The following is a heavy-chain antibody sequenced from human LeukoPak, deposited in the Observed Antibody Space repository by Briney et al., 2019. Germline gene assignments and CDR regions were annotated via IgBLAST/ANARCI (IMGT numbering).Heavy chain of an antibody. CDR3: AREGNVVVPAAEYYYYYYYMDV. CDR1: GYTFTGYY. CDR2: INPNSGGT. D-gene: IGHD2-2*01. Sequence: ASVKVSCKASGYTFTGYYMHWVRQAPGQGLEWMGWINPNSGGTNYAQEFQGRVTMTRDTSISTAYMELSRLRSDDTAVYYCAREGNVVVPAAEYYYYYYYMDVWGKGTTVTVSS. J-gene: IGHJ6*03. V-gene: IGHV1-2*02.